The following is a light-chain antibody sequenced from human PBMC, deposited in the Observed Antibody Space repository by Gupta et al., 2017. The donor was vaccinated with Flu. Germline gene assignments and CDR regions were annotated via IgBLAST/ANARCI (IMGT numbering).Light chain of an antibody. CDR3: QQYNNWPPIT. J-gene: IGKJ5*01. CDR1: QSVDSD. V-gene: IGKV3-15*01. CDR2: DAS. Sequence: DIVMPQSPATLSVPPGERATLSCRASQSVDSDLAWYQHKPGQAPRLLIYDASTRATGIPARFSGSGSGTEFSLTISSLQSEDFAVYYCQQYNNWPPITFGQGTRLEMK.